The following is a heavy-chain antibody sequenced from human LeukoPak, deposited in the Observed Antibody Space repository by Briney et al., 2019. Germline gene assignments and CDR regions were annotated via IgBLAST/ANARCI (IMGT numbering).Heavy chain of an antibody. V-gene: IGHV4-59*01. CDR3: ARTNYDYVWGSTYPDAFDI. CDR1: GGSISSYY. D-gene: IGHD3-16*01. Sequence: SETLYLTCTVSGGSISSYYWSWIRQPPGKGLEWIGYIYYSGSTNYNPSLKSRVTISVDTSKNQFSLKLSSVTAADTAVYYCARTNYDYVWGSTYPDAFDIWGQGTMVTVSS. CDR2: IYYSGST. J-gene: IGHJ3*02.